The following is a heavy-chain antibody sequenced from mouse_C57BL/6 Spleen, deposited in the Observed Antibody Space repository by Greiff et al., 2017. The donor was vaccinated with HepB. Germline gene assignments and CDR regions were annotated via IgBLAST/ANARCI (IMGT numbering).Heavy chain of an antibody. Sequence: VQLKESGPELVKPGASVKISCKASGYTFTDYYMNWVKQSHGKSLEWIGGINPNNGGTSYNQKFKGKATLTVDKSSSTAYMDLRRLTSEDSAVSYCAREAYYSNSGYFDVWGTGTTVTFSS. CDR2: INPNNGGT. CDR3: AREAYYSNSGYFDV. CDR1: GYTFTDYY. J-gene: IGHJ1*03. V-gene: IGHV1-26*01. D-gene: IGHD2-5*01.